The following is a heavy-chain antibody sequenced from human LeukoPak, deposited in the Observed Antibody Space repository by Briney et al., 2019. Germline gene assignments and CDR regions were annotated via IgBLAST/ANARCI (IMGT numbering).Heavy chain of an antibody. CDR3: AKDGGLEHPYGMDV. J-gene: IGHJ6*04. V-gene: IGHV3-23*01. Sequence: PGGSLRLSCAASGFTLSSYAMSWVRQAPGKGLEWVSAISGSGGSTYYADSVKGRFTISRDNSKNTLYLQMNSLRAEDTAVYYCAKDGGLEHPYGMDVWGKGTTVTVSS. D-gene: IGHD3-16*01. CDR1: GFTLSSYA. CDR2: ISGSGGST.